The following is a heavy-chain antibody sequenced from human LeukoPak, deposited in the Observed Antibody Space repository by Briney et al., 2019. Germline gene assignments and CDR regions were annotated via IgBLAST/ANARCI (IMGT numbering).Heavy chain of an antibody. CDR2: ISSSSYI. Sequence: GGSLRLSCAASGFTFSSYSMTWVRQAPGKGLEWVSSISSSSYIYYADSVKGRFTISRDNAKNSLYLQMNSLRAEDTAVYYCARVTILYGSGSYFDYWGQGTLVTVSS. J-gene: IGHJ4*02. D-gene: IGHD3-10*01. V-gene: IGHV3-21*01. CDR1: GFTFSSYS. CDR3: ARVTILYGSGSYFDY.